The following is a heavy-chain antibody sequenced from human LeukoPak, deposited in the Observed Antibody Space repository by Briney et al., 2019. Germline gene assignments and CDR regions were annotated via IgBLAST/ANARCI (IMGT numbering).Heavy chain of an antibody. CDR3: AKDWYNWNDYYYYGMDV. V-gene: IGHV3-30*18. D-gene: IGHD1-1*01. Sequence: TGRSLRLSCAASGFTFSSYGMHWVRQAPGKGLEWVAVISYDGSNKYYADSVKGRFTISRDNSKNTLYLQMNSLRAEDTAVYYCAKDWYNWNDYYYYGMDVWGKGTTVTVSS. CDR2: ISYDGSNK. J-gene: IGHJ6*04. CDR1: GFTFSSYG.